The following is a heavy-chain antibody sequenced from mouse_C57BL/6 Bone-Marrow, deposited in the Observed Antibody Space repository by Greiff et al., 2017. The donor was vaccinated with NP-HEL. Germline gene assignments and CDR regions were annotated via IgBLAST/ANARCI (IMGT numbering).Heavy chain of an antibody. D-gene: IGHD3-2*02. V-gene: IGHV1-19*01. CDR2: INPYNGGT. J-gene: IGHJ4*01. CDR3: AREEAQATFYAMDY. Sequence: EVQLQQSGPVLVKPGASVKMSCKASGYTFTDYYMNWVKQSHGKSLEWIGVINPYNGGTSYSQKFKGKATLTVDKSSSTAYMELNSLTSEDSAVYYCAREEAQATFYAMDYWGQGTSVTVSS. CDR1: GYTFTDYY.